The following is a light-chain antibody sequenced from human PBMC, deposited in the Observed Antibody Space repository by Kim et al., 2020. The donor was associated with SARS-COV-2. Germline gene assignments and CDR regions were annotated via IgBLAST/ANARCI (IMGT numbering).Light chain of an antibody. J-gene: IGKJ2*01. CDR3: QQYTTSPPAYA. CDR2: GAS. Sequence: EIVLTQSPGTLSLSPGERATLSCRASQSISSEFLAWYQRISGQPPRLLIFGASNRAAGIPDRFSGGGSGTDFTLTITRLEPADSAVYYCQQYTTSPPAYAFGQGTKLEI. CDR1: QSISSEF. V-gene: IGKV3-20*01.